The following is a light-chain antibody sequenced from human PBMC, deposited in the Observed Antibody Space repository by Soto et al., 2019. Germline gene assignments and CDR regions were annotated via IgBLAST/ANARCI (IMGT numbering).Light chain of an antibody. CDR3: QQSYSTPPYT. CDR1: QSISSY. Sequence: DIQMTQSPSSLSASVGDRVTITCRASQSISSYLNWYQQKPGEAPKLLIYAASSLQSGVPSRFSGSGSGTDFTLTISSLQPEDFATYYCQQSYSTPPYTFGQGTRLEI. J-gene: IGKJ5*01. CDR2: AAS. V-gene: IGKV1-39*01.